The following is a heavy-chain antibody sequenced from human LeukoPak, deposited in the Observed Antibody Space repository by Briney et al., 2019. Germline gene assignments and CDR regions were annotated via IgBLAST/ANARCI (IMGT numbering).Heavy chain of an antibody. J-gene: IGHJ4*02. CDR1: GDSVSSNSAA. D-gene: IGHD3-22*01. CDR3: ARADYDSSGYFSSPFDY. CDR2: TYYRSKWYN. V-gene: IGHV6-1*01. Sequence: SQTLSLTCAISGDSVSSNSAAWNWIRQSPSRGLEWLGRTYYRSKWYNDYAVSVKSRITINPGTSKNQFSLQLNSVTPEDTAVYYCARADYDSSGYFSSPFDYWGQGTLVTVSS.